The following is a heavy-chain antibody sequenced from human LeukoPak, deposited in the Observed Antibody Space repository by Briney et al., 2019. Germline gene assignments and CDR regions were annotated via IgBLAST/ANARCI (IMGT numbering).Heavy chain of an antibody. Sequence: GGSLRLSCAASGFTFSSDWVHWVRQAPGKGLVWVSRINNDGSTTAYADSVKGRFTISRDNAKNTLYLQMNSLRAEDTAVYYCARDSYSSAWDWGQGTLVTVSS. J-gene: IGHJ4*02. V-gene: IGHV3-74*01. CDR3: ARDSYSSAWD. CDR1: GFTFSSDW. CDR2: INNDGSTT. D-gene: IGHD6-19*01.